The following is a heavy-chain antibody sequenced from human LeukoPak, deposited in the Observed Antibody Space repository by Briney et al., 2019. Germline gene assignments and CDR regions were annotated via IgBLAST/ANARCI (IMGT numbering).Heavy chain of an antibody. CDR1: GFXFNIYA. J-gene: IGHJ4*02. Sequence: GGSLRLSCSASGFXFNIYALHWVRQAPGKGLEHVSGISSKGGTTYSADSVKGRFTISRDNSKNTLYLQMSSLRPEDTAVYYCVKDSGSSYYYDYWGQGTLVTVSS. V-gene: IGHV3-64D*09. CDR3: VKDSGSSYYYDY. CDR2: ISSKGGTT. D-gene: IGHD1-26*01.